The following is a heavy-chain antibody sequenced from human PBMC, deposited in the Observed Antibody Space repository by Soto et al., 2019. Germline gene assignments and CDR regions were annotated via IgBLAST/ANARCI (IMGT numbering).Heavy chain of an antibody. CDR1: GFTFSSYG. CDR3: GNQREGGRGRPYYSYGMDV. D-gene: IGHD3-16*01. J-gene: IGHJ6*02. V-gene: IGHV3-30*18. Sequence: QVQLVESGGGVVQPGRSLRLSCAASGFTFSSYGMHWVRQAPGKGLEWVAVISYDGSNKYYADSVKGRFTISRDNSKNTLYQKMNSLRAEDTAVYYCGNQREGGRGRPYYSYGMDVWGQGTTVTVSS. CDR2: ISYDGSNK.